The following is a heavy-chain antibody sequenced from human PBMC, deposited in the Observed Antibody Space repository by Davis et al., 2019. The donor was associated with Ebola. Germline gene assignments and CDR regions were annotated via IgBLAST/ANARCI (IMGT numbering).Heavy chain of an antibody. CDR3: VRGGSATAY. J-gene: IGHJ1*01. V-gene: IGHV3-7*03. Sequence: PGGSLRLSCAASGFTFSNYWMSWARQAPGKGLECVAHIKEDGSKEFYVDSVKGRFTISRDTSKSTVYLQMNSLRAEDTAVFYCVRGGSATAYWGQGTPVTVSS. D-gene: IGHD2-15*01. CDR2: IKEDGSKE. CDR1: GFTFSNYW.